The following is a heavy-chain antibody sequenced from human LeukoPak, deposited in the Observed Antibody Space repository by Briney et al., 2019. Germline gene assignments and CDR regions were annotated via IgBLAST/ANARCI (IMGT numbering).Heavy chain of an antibody. V-gene: IGHV4-59*01. Sequence: PSATLSLTCTFSGGSNSINYWSWIRQSPGKGLEWIGYVYYSGSTNYNLSLKSRVTISVDTSKNQFSLKLRSVTAADTAVYYCARDRTGTTGNYYYYYMDVWGKGTTVAVSS. J-gene: IGHJ6*03. CDR2: VYYSGST. CDR1: GGSNSINY. CDR3: ARDRTGTTGNYYYYYMDV. D-gene: IGHD1-1*01.